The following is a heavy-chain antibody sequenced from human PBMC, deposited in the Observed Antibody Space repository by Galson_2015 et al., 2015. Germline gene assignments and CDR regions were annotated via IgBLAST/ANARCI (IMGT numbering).Heavy chain of an antibody. J-gene: IGHJ4*02. CDR1: GFTFSSYS. V-gene: IGHV3-48*02. D-gene: IGHD2-21*02. CDR3: ARGGLGVTATLQTYDY. Sequence: SLRLSCAASGFTFSSYSMNWVRQAPGKGLEWVSYISSSSSTIYYADSVKGRFTISRDNAKNSLYLQMNSLRDEDTAVYYCARGGLGVTATLQTYDYWGQGTLVTVSS. CDR2: ISSSSSTI.